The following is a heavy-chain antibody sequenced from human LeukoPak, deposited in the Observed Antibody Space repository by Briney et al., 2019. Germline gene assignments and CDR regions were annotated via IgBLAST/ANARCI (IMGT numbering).Heavy chain of an antibody. CDR2: ISAYNGNT. V-gene: IGHV1-18*01. J-gene: IGHJ4*02. CDR3: ARGEEQKGVAASEY. CDR1: GYTFTSYG. Sequence: ASVKVSCKASGYTFTSYGISWVRQAPGQGLEWMGWISAYNGNTNYAQKLQGRVTMTTDTSTSTAYMELRSLRSDDTAVYYCARGEEQKGVAASEYWGQGTLVTVSS. D-gene: IGHD2-15*01.